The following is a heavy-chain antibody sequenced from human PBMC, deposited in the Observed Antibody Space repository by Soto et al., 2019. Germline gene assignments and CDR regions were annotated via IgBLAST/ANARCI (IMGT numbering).Heavy chain of an antibody. D-gene: IGHD3-10*01. CDR3: ASSMGRGGNDY. J-gene: IGHJ4*02. CDR2: IKTDGSEK. CDR1: GFTFSDYW. Sequence: EVQLVESGGGLVQPGGSLRLSCAASGFTFSDYWMSWVRQAPGKGLECVANIKTDGSEKYYVDPVKGRFTMSRDNAKNSLYLQMNSLRAEDTGVNYCASSMGRGGNDYWGQGTLVAVSS. V-gene: IGHV3-7*05.